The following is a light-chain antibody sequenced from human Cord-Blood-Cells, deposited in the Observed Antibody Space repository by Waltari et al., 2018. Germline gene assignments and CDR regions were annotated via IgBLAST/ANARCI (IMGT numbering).Light chain of an antibody. CDR3: QSYDSSLSGSV. Sequence: QSVLTQPPSVSGAPGQRVTISCTGSRPTIGAGYDVPWYQQLPGTAPKHLIYGNSNRPSGVPDRFSGSKSGTSASLAITGLQAEDEADYYCQSYDSSLSGSVFGGGTKLTVL. V-gene: IGLV1-40*01. CDR2: GNS. J-gene: IGLJ3*02. CDR1: RPTIGAGYD.